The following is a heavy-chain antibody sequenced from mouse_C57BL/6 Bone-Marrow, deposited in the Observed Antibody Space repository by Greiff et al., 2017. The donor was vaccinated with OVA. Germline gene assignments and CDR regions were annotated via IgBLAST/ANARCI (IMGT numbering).Heavy chain of an antibody. V-gene: IGHV14-4*01. D-gene: IGHD1-1*01. CDR2: IDPENGDT. J-gene: IGHJ2*01. CDR1: GFNIKDDY. CDR3: TAATVTPFDY. Sequence: VQLKQPGAELVRPGASVKLSCTASGFNIKDDYMHWVKQRPEQGLEWIGWIDPENGDTEYASKFQGKATIPADTSSNTAYLQLSSLTSEDTAVYYCTAATVTPFDYWGQGTTLTVSS.